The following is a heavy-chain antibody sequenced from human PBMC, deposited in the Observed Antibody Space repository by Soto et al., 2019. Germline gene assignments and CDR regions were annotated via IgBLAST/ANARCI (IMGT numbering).Heavy chain of an antibody. D-gene: IGHD2-15*01. CDR1: GYTFTDYY. J-gene: IGHJ5*02. CDR3: ARGIPLRSCSSRSCYPNWFDP. Sequence: QVQLVQSGAEVKKPGASVKVSCKASGYTFTDYYMHWVRQAPGQGLEWMGWINPNSGGTNYAQKFQGWVTMTRDTSARPSFKELRRLTSDDTALYYCARGIPLRSCSSRSCYPNWFDPWGQGTLVTVSS. V-gene: IGHV1-2*04. CDR2: INPNSGGT.